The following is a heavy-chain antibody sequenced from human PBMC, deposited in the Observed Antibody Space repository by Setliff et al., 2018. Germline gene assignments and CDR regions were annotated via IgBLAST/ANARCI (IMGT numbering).Heavy chain of an antibody. CDR2: IYPGDSDT. Sequence: GESLKLSCKGSGYSFSSYWIGWVRQMPGKGLEWMGIIYPGDSDTRYSPSFQGQVTISADKSISTAYLQWSSLKASDTAMYYCARDRRCSSTSCWTDDAFDIWGQGTMVTVSS. D-gene: IGHD2-2*01. CDR1: GYSFSSYW. CDR3: ARDRRCSSTSCWTDDAFDI. J-gene: IGHJ3*02. V-gene: IGHV5-51*01.